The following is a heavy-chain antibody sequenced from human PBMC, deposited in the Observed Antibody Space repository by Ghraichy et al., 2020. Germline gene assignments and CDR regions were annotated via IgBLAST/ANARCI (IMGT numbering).Heavy chain of an antibody. CDR2: INHSGST. CDR1: GGSFSGYY. Sequence: SETLSLTCAVYGGSFSGYYWSWIRQPPGKGLEWIGEINHSGSTNYNPSLKSRVTISVDTSKNQFSLKLSSVTAADTAVYYCARGLSYCSSTSCYTFYYYYYMDVWGKGTTVTVSS. D-gene: IGHD2-2*02. CDR3: ARGLSYCSSTSCYTFYYYYYMDV. J-gene: IGHJ6*03. V-gene: IGHV4-34*01.